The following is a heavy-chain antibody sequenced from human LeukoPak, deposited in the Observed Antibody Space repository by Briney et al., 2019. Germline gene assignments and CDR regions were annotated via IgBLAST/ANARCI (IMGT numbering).Heavy chain of an antibody. J-gene: IGHJ4*02. D-gene: IGHD3-3*01. Sequence: TGGSLRLSCAASGFTFSTYAMSWVRQAPGKGLEWVSTISGSGGSTYYADSVKGRFTISRDNAKNSLYLQMNSLRAEDTAVYYCARDFYRYCGYWGQGTLVTVSS. V-gene: IGHV3-23*01. CDR3: ARDFYRYCGY. CDR1: GFTFSTYA. CDR2: ISGSGGST.